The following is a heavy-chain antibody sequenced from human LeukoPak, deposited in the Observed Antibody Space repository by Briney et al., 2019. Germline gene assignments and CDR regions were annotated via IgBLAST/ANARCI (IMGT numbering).Heavy chain of an antibody. J-gene: IGHJ6*02. D-gene: IGHD6-6*01. CDR2: ISTRSSYI. Sequence: PGGSLRLSCTASGFTFSDCYMSWIRQAPGKGLEWVSSISTRSSYIVYADSVKGRFTISRDNAKNSLYLQMNSLRAEDTAVYYCARFLEYSSSSYYYYGMDVWGQGTTVTVSS. CDR3: ARFLEYSSSSYYYYGMDV. CDR1: GFTFSDCY. V-gene: IGHV3-11*06.